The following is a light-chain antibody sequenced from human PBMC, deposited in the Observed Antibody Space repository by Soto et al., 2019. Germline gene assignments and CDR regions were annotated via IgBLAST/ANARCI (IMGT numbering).Light chain of an antibody. CDR3: QHYNTYPWT. CDR2: WAS. V-gene: IGKV4-1*01. J-gene: IGKJ1*01. CDR1: HIFLYSSNNKNY. Sequence: DIVMTQSPDSLAVSLGERATINCKSRHIFLYSSNNKNYLAWYQQKPGQPPKLLIYWASTRESGVPDRFSGSGSGTEFTLTISSLQPGDFATYYCQHYNTYPWTFGQGTKVDIK.